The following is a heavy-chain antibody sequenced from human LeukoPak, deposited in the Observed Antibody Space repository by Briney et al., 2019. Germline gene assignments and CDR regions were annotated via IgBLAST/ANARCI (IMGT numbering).Heavy chain of an antibody. CDR3: ARNFDY. CDR1: GGSISSGSYY. J-gene: IGHJ4*02. Sequence: SQTLSLTCTVSGGSISSGSYYWSWIRQPAGKGLEWIGRTHTSGSTNYNPSLKSRVTISVDTSKNQFSLKLSSVTAADTAVYYCARNFDYWGQGTLVTVSS. CDR2: THTSGST. V-gene: IGHV4-61*02.